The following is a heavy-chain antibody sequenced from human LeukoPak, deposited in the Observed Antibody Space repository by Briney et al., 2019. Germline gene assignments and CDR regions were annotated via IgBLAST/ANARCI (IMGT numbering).Heavy chain of an antibody. Sequence: PSETLSLTCTVSGGSITSDYWSWIRQPPGKGLEWIGYISYSGSTSYDPSLKSRVTISGDSSKKQFSLKLSSVTAADTAVYYCARYYYDSRGYWYYFDYWGQGTLVTVSS. CDR2: ISYSGST. D-gene: IGHD3-22*01. J-gene: IGHJ4*02. V-gene: IGHV4-59*08. CDR1: GGSITSDY. CDR3: ARYYYDSRGYWYYFDY.